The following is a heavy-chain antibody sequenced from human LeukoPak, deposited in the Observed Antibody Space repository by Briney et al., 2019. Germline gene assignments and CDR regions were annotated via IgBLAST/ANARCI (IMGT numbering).Heavy chain of an antibody. V-gene: IGHV4-59*01. D-gene: IGHD6-13*01. CDR1: GGSISSYY. J-gene: IGHJ3*02. CDR3: ARGLSSSWSLGAFDI. CDR2: IYHSGST. Sequence: SETLSLTCTVSGGSISSYYWSWIRQPPGKGLEWIGYIYHSGSTNYNPSLKSRVTISVDTSKNQLSLKLSSVTAADTAVYYCARGLSSSWSLGAFDIWGQGTMVTVSS.